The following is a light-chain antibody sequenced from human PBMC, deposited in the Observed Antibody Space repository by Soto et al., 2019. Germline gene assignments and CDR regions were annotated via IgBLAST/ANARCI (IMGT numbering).Light chain of an antibody. Sequence: QSVLTQPPSASGTPGQRVSMSCSGSSSNIGGNTVNWYQQVPGTAPKLLIYSNNQRPSGVPDRFSGSKSGTSASLAISGLQSEDEADYHCAAWDDSLNGWVFGGGTKLTVL. V-gene: IGLV1-44*01. J-gene: IGLJ3*02. CDR2: SNN. CDR3: AAWDDSLNGWV. CDR1: SSNIGGNT.